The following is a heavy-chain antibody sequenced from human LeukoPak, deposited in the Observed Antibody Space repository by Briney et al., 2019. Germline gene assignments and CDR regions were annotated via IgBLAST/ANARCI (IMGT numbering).Heavy chain of an antibody. CDR1: GGSISNYY. J-gene: IGHJ3*02. CDR3: ARQVATKGEWAFDI. V-gene: IGHV4-4*07. CDR2: MYTSGST. Sequence: SETLSLTCTVSGGSISNYYWSWIRQPAGKGLEWIGRMYTSGSTNYNPSLKSRVTMSVDTSKNQFSLNLSSVTAADTAVYYCARQVATKGEWAFDIWGQGTLVTVSS. D-gene: IGHD5-12*01.